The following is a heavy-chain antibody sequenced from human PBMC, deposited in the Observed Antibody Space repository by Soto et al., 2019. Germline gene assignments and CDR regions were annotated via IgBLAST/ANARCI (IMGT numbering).Heavy chain of an antibody. J-gene: IGHJ4*02. CDR3: ARGGGYDSFDF. D-gene: IGHD3-3*01. V-gene: IGHV4-30-2*06. CDR1: GVTISYGGYS. Sequence: SETLSLTCSVSGVTISYGGYSWSWIRQSPGKGLEWLGYISHVETTYYNPSFQSRLSLSIDRTRNQFSLNLSSMTAADKAVYYCARGGGYDSFDFWGQGIQVTVSS. CDR2: ISHVETT.